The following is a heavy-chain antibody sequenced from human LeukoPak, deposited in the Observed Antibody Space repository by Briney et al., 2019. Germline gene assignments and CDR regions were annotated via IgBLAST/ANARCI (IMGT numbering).Heavy chain of an antibody. Sequence: PGGSLRLSCAASGFTFSSYSMNWVRQAPGKGLEWVSYISSSSSSIYYADSVKGRFTISRDNAKNSLYLQMNSLRDEDTAVYYCARGYSGSYYPFDYWGQGTLVTVSS. J-gene: IGHJ4*02. CDR1: GFTFSSYS. CDR2: ISSSSSSI. V-gene: IGHV3-48*02. CDR3: ARGYSGSYYPFDY. D-gene: IGHD1-26*01.